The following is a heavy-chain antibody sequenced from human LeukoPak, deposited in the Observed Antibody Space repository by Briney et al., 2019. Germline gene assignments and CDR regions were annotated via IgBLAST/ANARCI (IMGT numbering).Heavy chain of an antibody. D-gene: IGHD1-26*01. CDR2: ISYDGSNK. Sequence: GGTLRLSCAASGFTLSGYGMSWVRQAPGKGLEWVAVISYDGSNKYYADSVKGRFTISRDNSKNTLYLQMNSLRAEDTAVYYCARGGSYLSAFDIWGQGTMVTVSS. V-gene: IGHV3-30*03. J-gene: IGHJ3*02. CDR1: GFTLSGYG. CDR3: ARGGSYLSAFDI.